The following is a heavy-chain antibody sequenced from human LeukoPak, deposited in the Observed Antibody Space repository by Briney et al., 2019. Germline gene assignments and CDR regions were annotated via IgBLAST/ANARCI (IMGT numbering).Heavy chain of an antibody. Sequence: SQTLSLTRTLSCGSINSGGYYCTWIRQHPRKGLEWIGYIYYRGSTYYNPSLTGRVRLSVDTSKNQFSLKLGCVTAADTAVYSCASATLEWLLYYWGQGTLVTVSS. J-gene: IGHJ4*02. D-gene: IGHD3-3*01. CDR3: ASATLEWLLYY. CDR1: CGSINSGGYY. CDR2: IYYRGST. V-gene: IGHV4-31*03.